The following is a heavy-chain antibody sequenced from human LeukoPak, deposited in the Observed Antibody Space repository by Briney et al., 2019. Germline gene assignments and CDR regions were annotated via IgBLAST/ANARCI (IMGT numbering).Heavy chain of an antibody. CDR3: ARAGSSYGTPVENYYGMDV. D-gene: IGHD5-18*01. CDR1: LGSFSSDV. CDR2: SIPIFGPE. V-gene: IGHV1-69*06. J-gene: IGHJ6*01. Sequence: ASVKVSCKPSLGSFSSDVIGCLRQAPGQGLEWMGGSIPIFGPENCGQKYESRITLTADKSPTTAYMEIRSLRSEDTAVYYCARAGSSYGTPVENYYGMDVLGGGTTVTVSS.